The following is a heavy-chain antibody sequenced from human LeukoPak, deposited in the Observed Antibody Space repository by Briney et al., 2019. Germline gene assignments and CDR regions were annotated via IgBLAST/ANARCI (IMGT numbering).Heavy chain of an antibody. Sequence: GGSLRHSCVDSGFTLSIYATYCVSQAPGKGLEYVSAISDEGGSTYYANSVKGRFTISSANSKNTLFIQIVSLRADDMAVYYCTRADSTDWWHLFDHWGQGTLVTVSS. CDR1: GFTLSIYA. D-gene: IGHD2-8*02. CDR3: TRADSTDWWHLFDH. CDR2: ISDEGGST. V-gene: IGHV3-64*01. J-gene: IGHJ4*02.